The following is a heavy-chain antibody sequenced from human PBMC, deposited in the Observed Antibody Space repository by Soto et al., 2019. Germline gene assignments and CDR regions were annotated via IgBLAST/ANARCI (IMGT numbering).Heavy chain of an antibody. CDR1: GGSISSGGYS. Sequence: SETLSLTCAVSGGSISSGGYSWSWIRQPPGKGLEWIGYIYHSGSTYYNPSLKSRVTISVDRSKNQFSLKLSSVTAADTAVYYCARCSPYYYDSSGLFDYWGQGTLVTV. J-gene: IGHJ4*02. D-gene: IGHD3-22*01. V-gene: IGHV4-30-2*01. CDR2: IYHSGST. CDR3: ARCSPYYYDSSGLFDY.